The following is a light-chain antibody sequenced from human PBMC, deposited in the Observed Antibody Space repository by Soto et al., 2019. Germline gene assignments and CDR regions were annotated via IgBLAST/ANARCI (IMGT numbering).Light chain of an antibody. CDR1: SSNIGSNT. CDR2: SNN. Sequence: QSVLTQPPSASGTPGQRVTISCSGSSSNIGSNTVNWYQQLPGTAPKLLIYSNNQRPSGVPDRFSCSKSGTSASLAISGLQSEDEADYYCAAWDDSLKRGLVFGGGTKLTVL. J-gene: IGLJ2*01. V-gene: IGLV1-44*01. CDR3: AAWDDSLKRGLV.